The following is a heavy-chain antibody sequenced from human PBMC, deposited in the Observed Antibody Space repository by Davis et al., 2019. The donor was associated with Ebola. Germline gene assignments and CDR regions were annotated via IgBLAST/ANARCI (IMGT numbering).Heavy chain of an antibody. D-gene: IGHD1-14*01. Sequence: SVKVSCKASGGTFSSYAISWVRQAPGQGLEWMGGIIPILGIANHAQKFQGRVTITADKSTSTAYMELSSLRSEDTAVYYCAAAGGVGDYWGQGTLVTVSS. CDR3: AAAGGVGDY. J-gene: IGHJ4*02. CDR1: GGTFSSYA. CDR2: IIPILGIA. V-gene: IGHV1-69*10.